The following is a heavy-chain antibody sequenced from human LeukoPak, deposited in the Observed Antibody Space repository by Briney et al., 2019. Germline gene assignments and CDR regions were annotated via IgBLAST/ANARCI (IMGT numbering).Heavy chain of an antibody. CDR2: IYTSGST. CDR1: GGSISSYY. CDR3: ARDRIVVPAAISNAFDI. D-gene: IGHD2-2*01. Sequence: SETLSLTCTVSGGSISSYYWSWIRQPPGKGLEWIGYIYTSGSTNYNPSLKSRVTMSVDTSKNQFSLKLSSVTAADTAVYYCARDRIVVPAAISNAFDIWGQGTMVTVSS. V-gene: IGHV4-4*08. J-gene: IGHJ3*02.